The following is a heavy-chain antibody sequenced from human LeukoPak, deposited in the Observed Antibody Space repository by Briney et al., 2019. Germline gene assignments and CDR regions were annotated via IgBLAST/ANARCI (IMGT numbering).Heavy chain of an antibody. CDR3: ASGDSGWIY. V-gene: IGHV1-69*01. D-gene: IGHD6-19*01. CDR2: IIPIFGTA. CDR1: GGTSSSYA. Sequence: SVNVSCKPSGGTSSSYAISWVRQAPGQGLEWMGGIIPIFGTANYAQKFQGRVTITADESTSTAYMELSSLRSEDTAVYYCASGDSGWIYWGQGTLVTVSS. J-gene: IGHJ4*02.